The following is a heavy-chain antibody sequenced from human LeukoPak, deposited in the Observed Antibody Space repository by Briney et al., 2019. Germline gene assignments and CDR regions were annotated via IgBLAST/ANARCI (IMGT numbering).Heavy chain of an antibody. CDR3: ARENICSSTSCPTPGWFDP. D-gene: IGHD2-2*01. Sequence: SETLSLTCTVSGGSISSSSYYWGWIRQPPGKGLEWIGYIYYSGSTYYNPSLKSRVTISVDTSKNQFSLKLSSVTAADTAVYYCARENICSSTSCPTPGWFDPWGQGTLVTVSS. J-gene: IGHJ5*02. CDR2: IYYSGST. CDR1: GGSISSSSYY. V-gene: IGHV4-30-4*08.